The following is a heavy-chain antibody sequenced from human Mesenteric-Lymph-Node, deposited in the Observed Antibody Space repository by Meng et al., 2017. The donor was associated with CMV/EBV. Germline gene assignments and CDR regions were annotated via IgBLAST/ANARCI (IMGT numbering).Heavy chain of an antibody. CDR1: AYMLTTYG. CDR3: ASRYYFDY. CDR2: ISRYKGNT. V-gene: IGHV1-18*01. J-gene: IGHJ4*02. Sequence: ASVKVSCKASAYMLTTYGITWVRQAPGQGLEWMGWISRYKGNTNYGQKFQGRVSMTTDTSTSTALLELRSLRSNDTAVYYCASRYYFDYWGQGTLVTVSS.